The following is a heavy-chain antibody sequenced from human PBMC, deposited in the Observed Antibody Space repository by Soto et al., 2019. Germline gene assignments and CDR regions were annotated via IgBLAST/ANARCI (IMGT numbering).Heavy chain of an antibody. J-gene: IGHJ6*02. D-gene: IGHD3-16*01. CDR1: GFTFSSYS. CDR3: AKARLWGGDGYNSYYYNAMDV. Sequence: PGGSLRLSCAASGFTFSSYSMNWVRQAPGKGLEWVSYIFVSSTTIYYADSVQGRFTISRDNAKNSLFLLMNSLRAEDTALYYCAKARLWGGDGYNSYYYNAMDVWGQGTTVTVSS. CDR2: IFVSSTTI. V-gene: IGHV3-48*01.